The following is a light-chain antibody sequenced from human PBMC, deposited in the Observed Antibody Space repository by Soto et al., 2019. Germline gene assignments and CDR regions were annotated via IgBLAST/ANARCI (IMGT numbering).Light chain of an antibody. CDR3: QQYNNWPPLFT. Sequence: EIVLTQSPATLSVSPGERATLSCRASQSVNSNLTWHQQKPGRAPRLLIYGASTRAAGIPARFSGSGSGTEFTLTISSLQSEDFAVYYCQQYNNWPPLFTFGPGTKVDIK. V-gene: IGKV3-15*01. J-gene: IGKJ3*01. CDR2: GAS. CDR1: QSVNSN.